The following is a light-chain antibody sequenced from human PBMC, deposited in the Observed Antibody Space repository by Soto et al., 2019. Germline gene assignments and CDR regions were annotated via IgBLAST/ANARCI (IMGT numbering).Light chain of an antibody. J-gene: IGKJ4*01. CDR3: QQRTNWPLT. V-gene: IGKV3-11*01. CDR1: QSVTTF. Sequence: EIVLTQYPVTLSLSPGERATLSCRASQSVTTFLAWYQQKPGQAPRRLIYDASKRATGIPARFSGSGSGTDFTLTISSLEPEDFAVYYCQQRTNWPLTFGGGTKVEIK. CDR2: DAS.